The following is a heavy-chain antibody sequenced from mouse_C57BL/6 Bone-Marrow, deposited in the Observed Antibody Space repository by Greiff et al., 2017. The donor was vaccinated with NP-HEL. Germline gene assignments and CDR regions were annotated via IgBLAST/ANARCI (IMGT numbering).Heavy chain of an antibody. Sequence: VQLVESGPGLVAPSQSLSITCTVSGFSLTSYGVSWVRQPPGKGLEWLGVIWGDGSTNYHSALIPRLSISKDNSKSQVFLKLNSLQTDDTATYYCAKEDGNYLYWYFDVWGTGTTVTVST. J-gene: IGHJ1*03. CDR1: GFSLTSYG. CDR2: IWGDGST. D-gene: IGHD2-1*01. CDR3: AKEDGNYLYWYFDV. V-gene: IGHV2-3*01.